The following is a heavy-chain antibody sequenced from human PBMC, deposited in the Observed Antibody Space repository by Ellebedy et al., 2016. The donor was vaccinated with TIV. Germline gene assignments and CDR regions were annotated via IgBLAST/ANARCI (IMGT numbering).Heavy chain of an antibody. CDR3: ARDGYYYDSSGLMAFDY. Sequence: GESLKISCAASGFTFSSYSMNWVRQAPGKGLEWVSYISSSSSTIYYADSVKGRFTISRDNAKNSLYLQMNSLRDEDTAVYYCARDGYYYDSSGLMAFDYWGQGTLVTVSS. CDR1: GFTFSSYS. J-gene: IGHJ4*02. D-gene: IGHD3-22*01. CDR2: ISSSSSTI. V-gene: IGHV3-48*02.